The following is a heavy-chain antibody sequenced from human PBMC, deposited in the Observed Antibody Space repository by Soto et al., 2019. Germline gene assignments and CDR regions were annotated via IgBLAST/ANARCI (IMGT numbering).Heavy chain of an antibody. CDR3: AHVAILRGDRYFAH. V-gene: IGHV2-5*02. CDR1: GFSLSTTGVG. CDR2: IYWDHDK. D-gene: IGHD2-2*02. J-gene: IGHJ2*01. Sequence: QITLKESGPTLVKPTQTLTLTCTFSGFSLSTTGVGVGWIRQPPGKALEWLALIYWDHDKLYSPSLKSRLTITNDTSKNPVVVIMTKLDPADTATYYGAHVAILRGDRYFAHWGRGTLVTVSS.